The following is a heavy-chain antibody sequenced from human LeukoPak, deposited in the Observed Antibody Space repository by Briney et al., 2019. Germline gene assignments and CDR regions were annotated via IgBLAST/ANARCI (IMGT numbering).Heavy chain of an antibody. CDR1: GYTFTSYG. D-gene: IGHD3-9*01. Sequence: ASVKVSCKASGYTFTSYGISWVRQAPGQGLEWMGWISAYNGNTNYAQKLQGRVTMTTDTSTSTAYMELRSLRSDDTAVYYCARDHGYFDWFRPLAKFDYWGQGTLVTVSS. V-gene: IGHV1-18*01. CDR2: ISAYNGNT. J-gene: IGHJ4*02. CDR3: ARDHGYFDWFRPLAKFDY.